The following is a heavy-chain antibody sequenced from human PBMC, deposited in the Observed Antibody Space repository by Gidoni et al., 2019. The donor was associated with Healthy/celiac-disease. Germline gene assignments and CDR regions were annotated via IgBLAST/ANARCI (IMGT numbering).Heavy chain of an antibody. CDR3: ARDRYYGSGTLGYFDY. D-gene: IGHD3-10*01. J-gene: IGHJ4*02. CDR2: ISSSSSYI. Sequence: EVQLVESGGGLVKPGGSLRLSCAASGFTFSCYSMNWVRQAPGKGLECVSSISSSSSYIYYADSVKGRFTISRDNAKNSLYLQMNSLRAEDTAVYYCARDRYYGSGTLGYFDYWGQGTLVTVSS. V-gene: IGHV3-21*01. CDR1: GFTFSCYS.